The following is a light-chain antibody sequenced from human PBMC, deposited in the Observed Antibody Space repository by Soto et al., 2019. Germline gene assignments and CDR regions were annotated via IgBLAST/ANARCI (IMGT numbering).Light chain of an antibody. CDR3: QSYDSSLSGYV. V-gene: IGLV1-40*01. J-gene: IGLJ1*01. CDR2: GNS. CDR1: SSNIGAGYE. Sequence: QAAVTQPPSVSGAPGQRVTISCSGSSSNIGAGYEVHWYQQLPGTAPKLLIYGNSNRPSGVPDRFSGSKSGTSASLAITGLQAEDEADYYCQSYDSSLSGYVFGTGTKLTVL.